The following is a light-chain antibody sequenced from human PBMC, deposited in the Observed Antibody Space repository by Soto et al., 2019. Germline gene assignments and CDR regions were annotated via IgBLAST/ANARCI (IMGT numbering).Light chain of an antibody. CDR3: QESYSPPPT. Sequence: DIVMTQSPDSLAVSLGERATINCKSSQSVLYSSNNKNYLAWYQQKPGQPPKLLIYWASTRESGVPDRFSGSGSGTDVTLTISSLQAEDVAVYYCQESYSPPPTFGQGTKLEIK. CDR1: QSVLYSSNNKNY. V-gene: IGKV4-1*01. CDR2: WAS. J-gene: IGKJ2*01.